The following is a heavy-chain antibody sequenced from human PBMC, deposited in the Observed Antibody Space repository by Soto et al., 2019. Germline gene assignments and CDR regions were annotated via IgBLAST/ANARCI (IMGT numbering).Heavy chain of an antibody. J-gene: IGHJ4*02. D-gene: IGHD3-22*01. CDR2: ISGSGGST. Sequence: GGSLRLSCAASGFTFSSYAMSWVRQAPGKGLEWVSAISGSGGSTYYADSVKGRFTISRDNSKNTLYLQMNSLRAEDTAVYYCAKAQAYYETSGYYDYWGQGTLVTVSS. CDR1: GFTFSSYA. V-gene: IGHV3-23*01. CDR3: AKAQAYYETSGYYDY.